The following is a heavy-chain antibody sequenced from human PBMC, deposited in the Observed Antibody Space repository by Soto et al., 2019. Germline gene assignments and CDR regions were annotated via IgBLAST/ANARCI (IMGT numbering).Heavy chain of an antibody. CDR3: AKDGGGYNYGYVMLDKYYYGMDV. V-gene: IGHV3-30-3*01. CDR2: ISYDGTNK. J-gene: IGHJ6*02. Sequence: VQLVEFGGGVVQPGRSLRLSCAASGFTFSTYAMHWVRQAPGKGLEWVAVISYDGTNKYYADSVRGRFTISRDNSKNTLFLQMNSLRAEDTAVYYCAKDGGGYNYGYVMLDKYYYGMDVWGQGTTVTVSS. CDR1: GFTFSTYA. D-gene: IGHD5-18*01.